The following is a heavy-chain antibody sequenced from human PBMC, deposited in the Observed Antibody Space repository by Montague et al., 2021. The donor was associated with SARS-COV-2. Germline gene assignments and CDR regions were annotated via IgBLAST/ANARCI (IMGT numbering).Heavy chain of an antibody. D-gene: IGHD3-9*01. CDR2: IYTSGST. CDR1: GGSISTGSYY. CDR3: ARGPHYDILTSYYKDGMDV. Sequence: TLSLTCTVSGGSISTGSYYWSWIRQPAGKGLEWIGSIYTSGSTNYNPSLKSRVTISVDTSKNQFSLKLSSVTAADTAVYYCARGPHYDILTSYYKDGMDVWGQGTTVTVSS. J-gene: IGHJ6*02. V-gene: IGHV4-61*02.